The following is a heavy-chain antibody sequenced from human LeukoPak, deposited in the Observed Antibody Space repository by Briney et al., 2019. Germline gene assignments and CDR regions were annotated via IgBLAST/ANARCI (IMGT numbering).Heavy chain of an antibody. CDR2: IYSGGST. V-gene: IGHV3-53*04. Sequence: GGSLRLSCAASGFTVSSNYMSWVRQAPGKGLEWVSVIYSGGSTYYADSVEGRFTISRHNSKNTLYLQMNSLRAEDTAVYYCARDKRYGSSYWFDPWGQGTLVTVSS. J-gene: IGHJ5*02. CDR3: ARDKRYGSSYWFDP. D-gene: IGHD6-6*01. CDR1: GFTVSSNY.